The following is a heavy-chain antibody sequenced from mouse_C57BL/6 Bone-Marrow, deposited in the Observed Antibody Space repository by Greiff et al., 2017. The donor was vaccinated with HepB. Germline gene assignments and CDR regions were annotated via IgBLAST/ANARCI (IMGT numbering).Heavy chain of an antibody. Sequence: VQLQQSGAELASPGASVTLSCKASGYTFTDHIMNWVKKRPGQGHAWIGRIFTESGETNYNQKFMGKTIFSVDRSSSTVYMVLNSLTPEDPAVYYCGRKITTVVEYYFGYWGQVTTLTVAS. J-gene: IGHJ2*01. CDR2: IFTESGET. D-gene: IGHD1-1*01. V-gene: IGHV1-11*01. CDR1: GYTFTDHI. CDR3: GRKITTVVEYYFGY.